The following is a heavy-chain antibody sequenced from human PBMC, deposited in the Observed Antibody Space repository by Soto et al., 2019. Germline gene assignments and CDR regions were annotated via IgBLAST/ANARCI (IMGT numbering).Heavy chain of an antibody. J-gene: IGHJ5*02. Sequence: QVQLQQWGAGLLKPSETLSLTCAVDGGSFSGYYWSWIRQSPGKGLEWIGEINHSGSTNYNPSLKSRVTISVDTYKNQFSLQLSSVTAADTAVDYCASRWRLGHLVVRCFDPWGQGTLVTVSS. V-gene: IGHV4-34*01. D-gene: IGHD3-3*02. CDR3: ASRWRLGHLVVRCFDP. CDR2: INHSGST. CDR1: GGSFSGYY.